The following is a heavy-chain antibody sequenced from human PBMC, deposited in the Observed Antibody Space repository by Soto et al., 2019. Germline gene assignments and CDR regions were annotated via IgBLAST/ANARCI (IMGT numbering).Heavy chain of an antibody. CDR3: ARLNSGWQQTFDD. J-gene: IGHJ4*02. D-gene: IGHD6-25*01. Sequence: QVQLESSGPGLVKPSQTLSLTCTVSGGSISSVGYFWTWIRQHPAKGLGWIGHISYSGSTYFIPSLRSRLGISVDTSKNPFSLKLTSVTVADTALYYCARLNSGWQQTFDDWGQGTRVTVSS. CDR1: GGSISSVGYF. V-gene: IGHV4-31*03. CDR2: ISYSGST.